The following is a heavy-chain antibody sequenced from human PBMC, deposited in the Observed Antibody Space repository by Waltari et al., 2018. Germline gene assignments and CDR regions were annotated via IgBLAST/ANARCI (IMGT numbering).Heavy chain of an antibody. Sequence: EVQLVQSGAEVKKPGATVKISCKASGYTFTDYYLHWVQQAPGKGLEWMGRVDPEDGETIYAEKFQGRVTITADTSTDTAYMELSSLRSEDTAVYYCATDYYDSSDDTEVYWGQGTLVTVSS. CDR1: GYTFTDYY. J-gene: IGHJ4*02. D-gene: IGHD3-22*01. CDR2: VDPEDGET. V-gene: IGHV1-69-2*01. CDR3: ATDYYDSSDDTEVY.